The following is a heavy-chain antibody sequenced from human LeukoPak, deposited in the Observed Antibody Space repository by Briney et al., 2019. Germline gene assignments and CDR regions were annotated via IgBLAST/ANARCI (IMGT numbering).Heavy chain of an antibody. CDR2: TSYDGSNK. Sequence: PGGSLRLSCSASGFTFTGYAMHWVRQAPGKGLEWVAVTSYDGSNKYYADSVKGRFTISRDNSKNTLYLQMNSLRDEDTAVYYCASGRGRYCSSTSCYAPDYWGQGTLVTVSS. D-gene: IGHD2-2*01. CDR3: ASGRGRYCSSTSCYAPDY. CDR1: GFTFTGYA. V-gene: IGHV3-30-3*01. J-gene: IGHJ4*02.